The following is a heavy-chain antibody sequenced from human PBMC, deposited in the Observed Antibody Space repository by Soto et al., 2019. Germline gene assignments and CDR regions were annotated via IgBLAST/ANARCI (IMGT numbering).Heavy chain of an antibody. CDR3: ARGSGSYDILTGYPDWFDP. Sequence: GASVKVSCKASGYTFTSYAMHWVCQAPGQRLEWMGWINAGNGNTKYSQKLQGRVTITRDTSASTAYMELSSLRSEDTAVYYCARGSGSYDILTGYPDWFDPWGQGTLVTVSS. V-gene: IGHV1-3*01. D-gene: IGHD3-9*01. CDR1: GYTFTSYA. CDR2: INAGNGNT. J-gene: IGHJ5*02.